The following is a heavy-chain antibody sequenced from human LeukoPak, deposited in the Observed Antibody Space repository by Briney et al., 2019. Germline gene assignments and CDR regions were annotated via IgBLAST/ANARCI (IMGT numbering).Heavy chain of an antibody. J-gene: IGHJ6*03. CDR2: IYTSGST. CDR1: GYSISSGYY. CDR3: ARDYYDSSGYPYYYYYYMDV. V-gene: IGHV4-38-2*01. Sequence: PSETLSLTCAVSGYSISSGYYWGWIRQPPGKGLEWIGRIYTSGSTNYNPSLKSRVTMSVDTSKNQFSLKLSSVTAADTAVYYCARDYYDSSGYPYYYYYYMDVWGKGTTVTVSS. D-gene: IGHD3-22*01.